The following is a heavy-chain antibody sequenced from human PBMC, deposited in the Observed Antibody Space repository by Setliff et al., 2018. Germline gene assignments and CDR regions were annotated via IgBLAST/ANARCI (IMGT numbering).Heavy chain of an antibody. CDR3: ARGRNIAARLLDS. D-gene: IGHD6-6*01. V-gene: IGHV4-34*01. Sequence: TLSLTCAAYGGTFSDYHWTWIRQSPEKGLEWIGEINHRGSTNYNPSLKSRVTISIDTSKDQFSLKLISMTAADTAVYYCARGRNIAARLLDSWGQGTPVTVSS. CDR2: INHRGST. CDR1: GGTFSDYH. J-gene: IGHJ4*02.